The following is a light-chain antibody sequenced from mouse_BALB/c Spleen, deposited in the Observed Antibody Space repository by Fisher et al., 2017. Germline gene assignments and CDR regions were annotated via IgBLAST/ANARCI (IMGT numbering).Light chain of an antibody. V-gene: IGKV4-74*01. J-gene: IGKJ5*01. Sequence: IVMTQTTAIMSASLGERVTMTCTASSSVSSSYLHWYQQKPGSSPKRWIYDTSKLASGVPARFSGSGSGTSYSLTISSMEAEDAATYYCQQWSSNPPTFGAGTKLELK. CDR2: DTS. CDR3: QQWSSNPPT. CDR1: SSVSSSY.